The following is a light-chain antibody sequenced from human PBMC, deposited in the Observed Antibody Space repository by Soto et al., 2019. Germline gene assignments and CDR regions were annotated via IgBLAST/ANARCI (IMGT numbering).Light chain of an antibody. CDR3: QRYNTAVMA. CDR2: AAS. CDR1: QGISTY. V-gene: IGKV1-27*01. J-gene: IGKJ5*01. Sequence: DIQMTQSPSSLSASVGDRVTITCRASQGISTYLAWYQQKPGEAPNLLIYAASTLQSGVPSRFSGGGSGTEFTLTISSLQPEDVASYYCQRYNTAVMAFGQGTRLDIK.